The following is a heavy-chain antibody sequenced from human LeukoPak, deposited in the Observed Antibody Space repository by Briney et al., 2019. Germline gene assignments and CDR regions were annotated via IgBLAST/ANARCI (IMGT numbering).Heavy chain of an antibody. CDR2: IIPIFGTA. CDR1: GGTFSSYA. J-gene: IGHJ3*02. CDR3: ARGKRARKDAFDI. V-gene: IGHV1-69*05. Sequence: SVNVSCKASGGTFSSYAISWVRQAPGQGLEWMGGIIPIFGTANYAQKFQGRVTITTDESTSTAYMELSSLRSEDTAVYYCARGKRARKDAFDIWGQGTMVTVSS.